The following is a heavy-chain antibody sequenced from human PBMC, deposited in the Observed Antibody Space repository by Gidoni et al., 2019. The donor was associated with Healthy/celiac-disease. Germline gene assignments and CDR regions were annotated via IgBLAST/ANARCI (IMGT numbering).Heavy chain of an antibody. CDR3: ARFPGYCSSTSCYEGPAQGFDP. Sequence: EVQLVQSGAEVKKPGESLKISCKGSGYSFTSYWIGWVRQMPGKGLEWMGIIYPGDSDTRYSPSFQGQVTISADKSISTAYLQWSSLKASDTAMYYCARFPGYCSSTSCYEGPAQGFDPWGQGTLVTVSS. V-gene: IGHV5-51*01. CDR2: IYPGDSDT. J-gene: IGHJ5*02. CDR1: GYSFTSYW. D-gene: IGHD2-2*01.